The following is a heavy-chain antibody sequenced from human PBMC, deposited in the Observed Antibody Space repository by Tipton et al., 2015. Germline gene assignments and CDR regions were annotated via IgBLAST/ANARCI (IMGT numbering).Heavy chain of an antibody. J-gene: IGHJ4*02. Sequence: GLVKPSETLSLTCAVYGGSFSGYYWNWIRQPPGKGLEWIGEINHSGRPNYTPSLKSRVTISVDTSKNQFSLKLSSVTASDTAVYYCARARGRHGGLFDSWGQGILVTVSS. CDR1: GGSFSGYY. D-gene: IGHD4-23*01. V-gene: IGHV4-34*01. CDR3: ARARGRHGGLFDS. CDR2: INHSGRP.